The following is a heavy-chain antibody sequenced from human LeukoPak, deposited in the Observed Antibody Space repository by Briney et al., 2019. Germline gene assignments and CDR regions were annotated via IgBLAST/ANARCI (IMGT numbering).Heavy chain of an antibody. V-gene: IGHV3-23*01. CDR1: GFTFSSYA. D-gene: IGHD2-2*01. J-gene: IGHJ6*02. Sequence: AGGSLRLSCAASGFTFSSYAMSWVRQAPGKGLEWVSAISGSGGSTYYADSVKGRFTISRDNAKNSLYLQMNSLRAEDTAVYYCARVPGVVVPAATEMAYYYYGMDVWGQGTTVTVSS. CDR2: ISGSGGST. CDR3: ARVPGVVVPAATEMAYYYYGMDV.